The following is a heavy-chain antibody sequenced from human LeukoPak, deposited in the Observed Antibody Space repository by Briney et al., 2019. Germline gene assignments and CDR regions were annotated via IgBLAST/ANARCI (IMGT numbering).Heavy chain of an antibody. CDR2: ISWDGGST. CDR3: ANEGHSGYDGY. CDR1: GFTFDDYA. D-gene: IGHD5-12*01. Sequence: GGSLRLSCAASGFTFDDYAMDWVRQAPGKGREWVSLISWDGGSTYYADSVEGRFTISRDNSKNSLYLQMNSLRAEDTALYYCANEGHSGYDGYWGQGTLVTVSS. V-gene: IGHV3-43D*04. J-gene: IGHJ4*02.